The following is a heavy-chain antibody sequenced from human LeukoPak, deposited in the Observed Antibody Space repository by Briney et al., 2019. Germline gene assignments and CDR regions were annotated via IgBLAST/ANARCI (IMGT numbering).Heavy chain of an antibody. Sequence: SETLSLTCAVSGYSVSTSNWWGWIRQPPGKGLEWIGYIYYGGSIYYNPSLKSRVTMSVDTPKNQFSLKLSSVTAVDTAVYYCASVRWKGDYYFYMDVWGKGTTVTVPS. CDR2: IYYGGSI. CDR3: ASVRWKGDYYFYMDV. CDR1: GYSVSTSNW. V-gene: IGHV4-28*05. J-gene: IGHJ6*03. D-gene: IGHD1-1*01.